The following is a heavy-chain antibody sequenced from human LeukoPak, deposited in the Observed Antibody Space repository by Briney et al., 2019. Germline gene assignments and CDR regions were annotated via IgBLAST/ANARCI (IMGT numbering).Heavy chain of an antibody. CDR2: ISSTTGAT. V-gene: IGHV3-23*01. Sequence: GGSLRLSCEASGLTFSTYAMTWVRQAPGKGLEWVSAISSTTGATFYADSVKGRFTLSRDNSKSTLYLEMNSLRVEDTAVYFCAIGYASDRRNAYDHFDYWGQGTLVTVSS. CDR3: AIGYASDRRNAYDHFDY. J-gene: IGHJ4*02. CDR1: GLTFSTYA. D-gene: IGHD3-16*01.